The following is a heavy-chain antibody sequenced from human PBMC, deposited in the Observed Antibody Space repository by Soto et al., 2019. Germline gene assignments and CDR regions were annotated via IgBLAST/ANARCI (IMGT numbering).Heavy chain of an antibody. V-gene: IGHV3-74*01. CDR2: IAEYGSTI. CDR3: TRDIGGKGAY. J-gene: IGHJ4*02. D-gene: IGHD3-10*01. Sequence: EVQLVESGGGLVQPGGSLRLSCAASGFTFSSYWMHWVRQVPGKGLLWVSRIAEYGSTINYADSVKGRFTISRDNARNTLYLEMNSLRAEDTALYYCTRDIGGKGAYWGPGTLVTVSS. CDR1: GFTFSSYW.